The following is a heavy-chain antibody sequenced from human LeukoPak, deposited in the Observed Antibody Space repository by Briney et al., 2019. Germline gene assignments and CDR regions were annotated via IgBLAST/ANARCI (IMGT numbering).Heavy chain of an antibody. J-gene: IGHJ6*02. CDR2: INPSGGST. Sequence: ASVKVSCKASGYTFTSYYMHWVRQAPGQGLEWMGIINPSGGSTSYAQKFQGRVTMTRDTSTSTVYMELSSLRSEDTAVYYCARDTPGLLVYAGPYYGMDDWGQGTTVTVSS. D-gene: IGHD2-8*02. V-gene: IGHV1-46*01. CDR1: GYTFTSYY. CDR3: ARDTPGLLVYAGPYYGMDD.